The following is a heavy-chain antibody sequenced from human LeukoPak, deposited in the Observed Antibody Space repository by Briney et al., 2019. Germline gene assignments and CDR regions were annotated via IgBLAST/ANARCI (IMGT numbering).Heavy chain of an antibody. CDR3: ARASIVVVPAAMVPYYYYYMDV. Sequence: SETLSLTCTVSGGSISSYYWSWIRQPPGKGLEWIGYIYYSGSTNYNPSLKSRVTISVDTSKNQSSLKLSSVTAADTAVYYCARASIVVVPAAMVPYYYYYMDVWGKGTTVTVSS. J-gene: IGHJ6*03. D-gene: IGHD2-2*01. CDR2: IYYSGST. CDR1: GGSISSYY. V-gene: IGHV4-59*01.